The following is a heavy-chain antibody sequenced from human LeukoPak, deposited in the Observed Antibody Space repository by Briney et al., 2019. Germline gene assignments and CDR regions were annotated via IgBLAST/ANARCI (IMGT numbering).Heavy chain of an antibody. V-gene: IGHV3-23*01. J-gene: IGHJ5*02. CDR1: GFTFSSYA. Sequence: GGSLRLSCAASGFTFSSYAMSWVRQAPGKGLEWVSTISGSGGSTYYADSVKGRFTISRDNSKNTLYLQMNSLRAEDTAVYFCAKGVTVTTPVSWGQGTLVTVSS. CDR3: AKGVTVTTPVS. CDR2: ISGSGGST. D-gene: IGHD4-17*01.